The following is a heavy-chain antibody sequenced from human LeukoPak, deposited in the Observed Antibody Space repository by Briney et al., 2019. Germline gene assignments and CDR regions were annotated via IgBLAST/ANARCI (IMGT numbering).Heavy chain of an antibody. CDR3: VKRFLESIVSEQ. V-gene: IGHV3-23*01. D-gene: IGHD3-3*01. Sequence: GGSLRLSCAASGFTFRSTVMTWVRQAPGKGLQWVSTISPDGAYIYYADSLRGRFTMPRDNSKNTLYLQMTSLRVEDTAIYYCVKRFLESIVSEQWGQGTLVTVSS. J-gene: IGHJ4*02. CDR1: GFTFRSTV. CDR2: ISPDGAYI.